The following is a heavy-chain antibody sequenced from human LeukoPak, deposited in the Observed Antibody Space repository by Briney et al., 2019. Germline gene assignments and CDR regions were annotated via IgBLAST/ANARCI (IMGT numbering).Heavy chain of an antibody. CDR3: ARGGVVVVPAAITPWFDP. V-gene: IGHV4-34*01. D-gene: IGHD2-2*01. J-gene: IGHJ5*02. CDR1: GGSFSGYY. CDR2: INHSGST. Sequence: PSETLSLTCAVYGGSFSGYYWSRIRQPPGKGLEWIGEINHSGSTNYNPSLKSRVTISVDTSKNQFSLKLSSVTAADTAVYYCARGGVVVVPAAITPWFDPWGQGTLVTVSS.